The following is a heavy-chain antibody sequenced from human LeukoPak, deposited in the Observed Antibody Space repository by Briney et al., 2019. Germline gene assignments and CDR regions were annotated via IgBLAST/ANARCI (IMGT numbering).Heavy chain of an antibody. CDR3: ARVRYYYDSSGYPKGTAFDI. CDR1: GGSISSSSYY. Sequence: SETLSLTCTVSGGSISSSSYYWGWIRQPPGKGLEWIGSIYYSGSTNYNPSLKSRVTISVDTSKNQFSLKLSSVTAADTAVYYCARVRYYYDSSGYPKGTAFDIWGQGTMVTVSS. V-gene: IGHV4-39*07. CDR2: IYYSGST. D-gene: IGHD3-22*01. J-gene: IGHJ3*02.